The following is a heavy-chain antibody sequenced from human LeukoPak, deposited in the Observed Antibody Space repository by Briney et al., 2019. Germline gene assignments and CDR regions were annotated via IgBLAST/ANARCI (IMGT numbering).Heavy chain of an antibody. V-gene: IGHV3-49*04. D-gene: IGHD2/OR15-2a*01. CDR1: GFTFGDYA. Sequence: PGGSLRLSCTASGFTFGDYAITWVRQAPGKGLEWVGLIRNKVYGGTAEYAAPVKGRFTISREDSKSIAYLQMNSLKIEDTGIYYCIKSTTASGGYWFDPWGQGTLVTVSS. CDR3: IKSTTASGGYWFDP. CDR2: IRNKVYGGTA. J-gene: IGHJ5*02.